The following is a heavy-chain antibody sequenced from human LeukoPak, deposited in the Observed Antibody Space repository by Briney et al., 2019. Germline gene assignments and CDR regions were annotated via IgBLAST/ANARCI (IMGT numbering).Heavy chain of an antibody. CDR1: GGSVTDYY. CDR3: ASRKLGNDY. Sequence: SETPSLTCTVSGGSVTDYYWSWIRQSPGKGLEWIGYIYYTGTSYNPSLKSRVTISADTSKNQFSLKLISVTAADTAVYYCASRKLGNDYWGQGTLVTVSS. V-gene: IGHV4-59*02. D-gene: IGHD7-27*01. J-gene: IGHJ4*02. CDR2: IYYTGT.